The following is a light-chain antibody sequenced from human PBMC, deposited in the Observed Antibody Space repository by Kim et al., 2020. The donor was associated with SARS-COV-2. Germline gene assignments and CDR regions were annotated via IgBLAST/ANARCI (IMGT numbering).Light chain of an antibody. Sequence: DIQMTQSPSSLSASVGARVTVTCRASQSIGTYLNWFQQKPGKAPSLLISGASHLQSGVPSRFSGSGSGTDFTLTIGSLQREDFAAYYCQQTFDVPITFGQGTRLEIK. CDR3: QQTFDVPIT. V-gene: IGKV1-39*01. CDR2: GAS. CDR1: QSIGTY. J-gene: IGKJ5*01.